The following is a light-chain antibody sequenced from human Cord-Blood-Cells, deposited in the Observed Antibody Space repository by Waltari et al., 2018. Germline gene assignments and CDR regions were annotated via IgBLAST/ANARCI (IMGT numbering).Light chain of an antibody. CDR3: SSYAGSNNLV. J-gene: IGLJ3*02. CDR2: EVS. V-gene: IGLV2-8*01. Sequence: QSALTQPPSASGSPGQSVTISCPGTSRYVGGYNYVSWYQQHPGKAPKLMIYEVSKRPSGVPDRFSGSKSGNTASLTVSGLQAEDEADYYCSSYAGSNNLVFGGGTKLTVL. CDR1: SRYVGGYNY.